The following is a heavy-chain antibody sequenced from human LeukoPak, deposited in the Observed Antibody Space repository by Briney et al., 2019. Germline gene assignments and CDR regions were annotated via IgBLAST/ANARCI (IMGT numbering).Heavy chain of an antibody. Sequence: PGGSLRLSCAASGFTCSSYWMSWVRQAPGKGLEWAANIKQDGSEKYYVDSVKGRFTISRDNAKNSVYLQMNSLRAEDTAVYYCARIRRGWSQNWDYWGQGTLVAVSS. V-gene: IGHV3-7*01. J-gene: IGHJ4*02. CDR2: IKQDGSEK. CDR1: GFTCSSYW. CDR3: ARIRRGWSQNWDY. D-gene: IGHD6-19*01.